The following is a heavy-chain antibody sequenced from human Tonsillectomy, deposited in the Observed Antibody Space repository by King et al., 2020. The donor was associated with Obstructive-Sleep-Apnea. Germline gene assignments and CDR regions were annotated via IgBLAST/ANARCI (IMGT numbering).Heavy chain of an antibody. D-gene: IGHD6-19*01. CDR3: AKMGSSGWYADH. V-gene: IGHV3-23*04. CDR1: GFTFSSHA. CDR2: ISGGGNSSTT. J-gene: IGHJ4*02. Sequence: VQLVESGGGLVQPGGSLRLSCAASGFTFSSHAMSWVRQAPGKGLEWVSGISGGGNSSTTYYGDSVNGRCTISRDKSKNTVFLEVNSLRAEDTAVYYCAKMGSSGWYADHWGQGTLVTVAS.